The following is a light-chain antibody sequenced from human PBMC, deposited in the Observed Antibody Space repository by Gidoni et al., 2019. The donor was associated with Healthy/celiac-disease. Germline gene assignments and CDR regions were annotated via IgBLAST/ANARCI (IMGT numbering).Light chain of an antibody. CDR3: QQSYSTPLT. V-gene: IGKV1-39*01. CDR2: AAS. CDR1: QSISSY. Sequence: DIPMNQSPSSLSASVGDRVTITCRASQSISSYLDWYQQKPGKAHKLLIYAASSLQSGVPARFSGSGSGTDFTLTISSLQPEDFATYYCQQSYSTPLTFGGGTKVEIK. J-gene: IGKJ4*01.